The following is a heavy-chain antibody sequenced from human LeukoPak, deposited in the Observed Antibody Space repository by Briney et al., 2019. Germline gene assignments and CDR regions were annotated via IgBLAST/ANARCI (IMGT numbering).Heavy chain of an antibody. D-gene: IGHD3-9*01. V-gene: IGHV4-31*03. CDR1: GGSISSGGYY. Sequence: PSQTLSLTCTVSGGSISSGGYYWSWIRQHPGKGLEWIGYIYYSGSTYYNPSLKSRVTISVDTSKNQFSLKLRSVTAADTAVYYCASSVLRYFDWLLFGGSFDYWGQGTLVTVSS. CDR3: ASSVLRYFDWLLFGGSFDY. CDR2: IYYSGST. J-gene: IGHJ4*02.